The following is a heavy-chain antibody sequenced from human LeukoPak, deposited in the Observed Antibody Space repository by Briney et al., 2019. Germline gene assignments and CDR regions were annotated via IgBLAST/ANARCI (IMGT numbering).Heavy chain of an antibody. J-gene: IGHJ4*02. CDR3: ARDSLYDSSGSFDY. V-gene: IGHV3-30-3*01. CDR1: GFTFSSYA. D-gene: IGHD3-22*01. CDR2: ISYDGSNK. Sequence: GGSLRLSCAASGFTFSSYAMHWVRQAPGKGLEWVAVISYDGSNKYYADSVKGRFTISRDNSKNTLYLQMNSLRAEDTAVYYCARDSLYDSSGSFDYWGQGTLVTVSS.